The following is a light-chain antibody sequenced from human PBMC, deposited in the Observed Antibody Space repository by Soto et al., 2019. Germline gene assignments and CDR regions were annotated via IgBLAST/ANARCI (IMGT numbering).Light chain of an antibody. CDR2: RTS. Sequence: EIVMTQSPATLSVSPGERATLSCRASQSISSNLAWYQQKPGQAPRLLMFRTSSRATGFPARFSGSGSGTDFTLTISRLEPEDFAVYHCQQYGSSPLITFGQGTRLEIK. V-gene: IGKV3-20*01. J-gene: IGKJ5*01. CDR3: QQYGSSPLIT. CDR1: QSISSN.